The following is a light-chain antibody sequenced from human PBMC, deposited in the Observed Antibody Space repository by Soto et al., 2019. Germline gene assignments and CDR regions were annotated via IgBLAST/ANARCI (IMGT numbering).Light chain of an antibody. CDR2: GAS. CDR1: QRLSSN. V-gene: IGKV3-15*01. CDR3: RQYINWPRT. Sequence: EIVLTQSPVTLSVSPGERVTLSCRASQRLSSNLAWYQQRPGQAPRLLIYGASIRATDIPARFIGSGSGTEFTLTISSLQSEDFAVYYCRQYINWPRTFGQGTKVDIK. J-gene: IGKJ1*01.